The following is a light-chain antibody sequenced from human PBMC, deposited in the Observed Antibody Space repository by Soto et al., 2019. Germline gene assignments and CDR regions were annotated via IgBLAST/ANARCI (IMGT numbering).Light chain of an antibody. V-gene: IGLV2-14*01. J-gene: IGLJ1*01. CDR2: EVS. CDR1: SSDVGGYNY. CDR3: SSYTSSSTYV. Sequence: SVLTQPASVSGSPGQSITISCTGTSSDVGGYNYVSWYQQHPGKAPKLMIYEVSNRPSGVSNRFSGSKSGNTASLTISGLQAEDEADYYCSSYTSSSTYVFGTGTEVTVL.